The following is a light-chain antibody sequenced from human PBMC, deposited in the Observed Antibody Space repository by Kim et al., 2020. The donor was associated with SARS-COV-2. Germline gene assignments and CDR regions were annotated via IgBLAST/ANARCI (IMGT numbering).Light chain of an antibody. V-gene: IGLV3-1*01. CDR1: TLGDKY. J-gene: IGLJ2*01. Sequence: SYELTQPPSVSVSPGQTASITCSGDTLGDKYTCWYQQKPGQSPVLVIYQDSKRPSGIPERFSGSNSGNTATLTISATQAMDEADYYCEAWDSSTVVFGGGTKLTVL. CDR3: EAWDSSTVV. CDR2: QDS.